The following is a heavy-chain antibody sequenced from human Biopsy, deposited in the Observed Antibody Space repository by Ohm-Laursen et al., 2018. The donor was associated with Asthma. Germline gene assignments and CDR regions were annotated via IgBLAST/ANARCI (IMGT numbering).Heavy chain of an antibody. CDR2: INSVFGTT. J-gene: IGHJ4*02. Sequence: SVKVSCKSLGGTFNTYVIGWVRQAPGQGLEWMGGINSVFGTTTYPQKFQDRVTITADDPTSTVYMELSSLRSEDTAVYYCARKAGSCISRTCYSLDFWGQGTLVIVSS. D-gene: IGHD2-2*01. CDR3: ARKAGSCISRTCYSLDF. V-gene: IGHV1-69*13. CDR1: GGTFNTYV.